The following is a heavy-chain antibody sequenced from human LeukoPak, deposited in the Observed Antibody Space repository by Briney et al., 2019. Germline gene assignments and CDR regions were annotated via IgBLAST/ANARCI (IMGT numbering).Heavy chain of an antibody. CDR1: GYTFTGYY. CDR2: INPNSGGT. CDR3: ASQSLENDDAFDI. Sequence: ASVKVSCKSSGYTFTGYYMHWVRQAPGQGLEWMGCINPNSGGTNYAQKFQGRVTMTRDTSISTSYMELGRLRSDDTAVYYCASQSLENDDAFDIWGQGTMVTVSS. J-gene: IGHJ3*02. D-gene: IGHD1-1*01. V-gene: IGHV1-2*02.